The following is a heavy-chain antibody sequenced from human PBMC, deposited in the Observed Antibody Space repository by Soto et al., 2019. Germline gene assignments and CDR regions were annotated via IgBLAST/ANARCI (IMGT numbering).Heavy chain of an antibody. CDR3: AVFGSSRFGDGYLGS. CDR2: IDPSQSYF. Sequence: GESLKISCEGSGYSLTTHWINWVRQMPGKGLEWMGRIDPSQSYFSYNPSFQGHVTISADKSTSKAYLQWNILAASDTALYYCAVFGSSRFGDGYLGSLDPGTLVAVST. CDR1: GYSLTTHW. D-gene: IGHD6-13*01. J-gene: IGHJ5*02. V-gene: IGHV5-10-1*01.